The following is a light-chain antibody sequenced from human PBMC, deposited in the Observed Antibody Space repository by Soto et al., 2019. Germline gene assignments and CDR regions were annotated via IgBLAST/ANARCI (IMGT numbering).Light chain of an antibody. V-gene: IGKV1-5*03. J-gene: IGKJ3*01. Sequence: DIQMTQSPSTLSASVGARVTITCRASQSLSSWLAWYQQKPGKAPKLLIYKASSLESGVPSRFSGSGSRKEFTLAISSLHSDLFATYYCKQYNSYFTFRPRTKVDI. CDR1: QSLSSW. CDR2: KAS. CDR3: KQYNSYFT.